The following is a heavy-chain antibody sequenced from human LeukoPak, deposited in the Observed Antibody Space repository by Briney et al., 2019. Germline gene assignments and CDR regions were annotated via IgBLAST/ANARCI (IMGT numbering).Heavy chain of an antibody. Sequence: GGSLRLSCAASGLSFGNYAMSWVRQAPGKGLEWVPGISSGGDLTYYADSVKGRFTISRDNSRNTLFLQMNSLRVEDMAMYYCAKMTGGIYWGQGTLVSVSS. CDR3: AKMTGGIY. J-gene: IGHJ4*02. D-gene: IGHD4-23*01. CDR1: GLSFGNYA. CDR2: ISSGGDLT. V-gene: IGHV3-23*01.